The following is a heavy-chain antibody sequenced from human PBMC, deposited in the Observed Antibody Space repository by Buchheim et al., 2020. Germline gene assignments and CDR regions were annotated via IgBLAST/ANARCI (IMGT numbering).Heavy chain of an antibody. CDR3: ARVDCSGGSCYSGYYYGMDV. D-gene: IGHD2-15*01. V-gene: IGHV4-34*01. CDR2: INHSGST. J-gene: IGHJ6*02. Sequence: QVQLQQWGAGLLKPSETLSLTCAVYGGSFSGYYWSWIRQPPGKGLEWIREINHSGSTNYNPSLKSRVTISVDTSKNQFSLKLSSVTAADTAVYYCARVDCSGGSCYSGYYYGMDVWGQGTT. CDR1: GGSFSGYY.